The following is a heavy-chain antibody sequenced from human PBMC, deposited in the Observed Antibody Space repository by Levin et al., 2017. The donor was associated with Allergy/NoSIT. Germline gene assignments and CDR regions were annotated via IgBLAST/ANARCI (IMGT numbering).Heavy chain of an antibody. V-gene: IGHV3-48*03. Sequence: GESLKISCAASGFTFSSYEMNWVRQAPGKGLEWVSYISSSGSTIYYADSVKGRFTISRDNAKNSLYLQMNSLRAEDTAVYYCARELLPIYYYGMDVWGQGTTVTVSS. J-gene: IGHJ6*02. CDR3: ARELLPIYYYGMDV. CDR1: GFTFSSYE. D-gene: IGHD2-15*01. CDR2: ISSSGSTI.